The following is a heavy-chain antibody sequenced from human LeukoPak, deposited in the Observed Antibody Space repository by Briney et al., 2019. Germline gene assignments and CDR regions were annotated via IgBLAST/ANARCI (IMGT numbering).Heavy chain of an antibody. CDR2: IYHSGIT. V-gene: IGHV4-38-2*02. J-gene: IGHJ4*02. CDR3: ASSVATQGFYFDY. Sequence: SETLSLTCTVSGYSISSGYYWGWIRQPPRKGLEWIGSIYHSGITYYNPSLKSRVTISVDTSKNQFSLKLSSVTAADTAVYYCASSVATQGFYFDYWGQGTLVTVSS. CDR1: GYSISSGYY. D-gene: IGHD2-21*02.